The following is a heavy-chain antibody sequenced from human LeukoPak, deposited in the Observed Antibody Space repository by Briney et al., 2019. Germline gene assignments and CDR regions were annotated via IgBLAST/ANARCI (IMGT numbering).Heavy chain of an antibody. CDR3: AKAKNDYGDYYYMDV. CDR1: GFTFSSYG. D-gene: IGHD4-17*01. CDR2: IRYDGSNK. Sequence: GGSLRLSCAASGFTFSSYGMPWVRQAPGKGLEWVAFIRYDGSNKYCADSVKGRFTISRDNSKNTLYLQMNSLRAEDTAVYFCAKAKNDYGDYYYMDVWGKGTTVTVSS. V-gene: IGHV3-30*02. J-gene: IGHJ6*03.